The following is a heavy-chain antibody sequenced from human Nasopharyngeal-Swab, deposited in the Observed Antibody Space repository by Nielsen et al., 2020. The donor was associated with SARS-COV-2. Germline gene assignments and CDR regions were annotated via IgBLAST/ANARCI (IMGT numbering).Heavy chain of an antibody. Sequence: WVRQAPGQGLEWMGGIIPIFGTANYAQKFQGRVTITADESTSTAYMELSSLRSEDTAVYYCARGAPYTMVRGVITFQYYYYYMDVWGKGPTVTVSS. CDR2: IIPIFGTA. J-gene: IGHJ6*03. V-gene: IGHV1-69*01. CDR3: ARGAPYTMVRGVITFQYYYYYMDV. D-gene: IGHD3-10*01.